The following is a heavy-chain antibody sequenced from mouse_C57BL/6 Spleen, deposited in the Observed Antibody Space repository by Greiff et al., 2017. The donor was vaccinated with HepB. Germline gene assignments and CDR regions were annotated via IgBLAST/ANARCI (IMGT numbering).Heavy chain of an antibody. V-gene: IGHV1-52*01. Sequence: QVQLKQPGAELVRPGSSVKLSCKASGYTFTSYWMHWVKQRPIQGLEWIGNIDPSDSETHYNQKFKDKATLTVDKSSSTAYMQLSSLTSEDSAVYYCAGGGTIVTRIDYWGQGTTLTVSS. J-gene: IGHJ2*01. CDR1: GYTFTSYW. CDR3: AGGGTIVTRIDY. D-gene: IGHD2-5*01. CDR2: IDPSDSET.